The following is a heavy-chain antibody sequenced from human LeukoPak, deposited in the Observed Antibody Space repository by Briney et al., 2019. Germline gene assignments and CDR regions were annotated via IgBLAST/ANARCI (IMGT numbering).Heavy chain of an antibody. CDR2: IYYSGST. J-gene: IGHJ6*03. CDR3: ARHSSSTTYYYYMDV. CDR1: GGSIISYY. Sequence: SETLSLTCTVSGGSIISYYWSWIRQPLGKGLEWIGYIYYSGSTNYNPSLESRVTISVDTSKSQFSLKLSSVTAADTAVYYCARHSSSTTYYYYMDVWGKGTTVTVSS. V-gene: IGHV4-59*08. D-gene: IGHD2-2*01.